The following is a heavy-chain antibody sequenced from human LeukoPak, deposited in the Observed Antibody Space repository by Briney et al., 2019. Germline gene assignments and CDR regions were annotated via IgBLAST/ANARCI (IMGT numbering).Heavy chain of an antibody. V-gene: IGHV3-72*01. CDR1: GFTFSDHH. CDR2: IRNKANRYTT. J-gene: IGHJ4*02. CDR3: ARSPLGIAPFDY. D-gene: IGHD7-27*01. Sequence: GGSLRLSCAASGFTFSDHHMDWVRQAPGEGLEWVARIRNKANRYTTEYAASVKGRFTISRDDTENSLYLQMDSLKTEDTAVYYCARSPLGIAPFDYWGQGTLVTVSS.